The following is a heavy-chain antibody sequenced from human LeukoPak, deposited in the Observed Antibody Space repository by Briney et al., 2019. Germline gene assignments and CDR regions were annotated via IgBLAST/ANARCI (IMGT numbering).Heavy chain of an antibody. V-gene: IGHV3-33*01. CDR3: ARVFYDSGGYSLDH. CDR1: GFTFSHYG. D-gene: IGHD3-22*01. J-gene: IGHJ4*02. Sequence: PGGSLRLSCEASGFTFSHYGMHWVRQAPGKGLEWVAVIRYDGSAKYYADSVKGRFTISRDNSKNTLFLQMNGLRAEDTALYYCARVFYDSGGYSLDHWGQGTLVTVSS. CDR2: IRYDGSAK.